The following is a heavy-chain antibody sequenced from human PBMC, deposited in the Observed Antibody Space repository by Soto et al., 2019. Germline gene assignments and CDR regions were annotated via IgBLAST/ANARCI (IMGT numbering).Heavy chain of an antibody. D-gene: IGHD3-9*01. CDR1: GGSIISDGHY. J-gene: IGHJ4*02. V-gene: IGHV4-31*03. Sequence: SETLSLTCTVSGGSIISDGHYWTWIRQQPGKGLEWIGHMFDSGTTYYSPSLKSRVSILTDTSKNQFSLQLSSVTAADTAVYYCARTGGYFDWLPPYYFDYWGQGTLVTVS. CDR2: MFDSGTT. CDR3: ARTGGYFDWLPPYYFDY.